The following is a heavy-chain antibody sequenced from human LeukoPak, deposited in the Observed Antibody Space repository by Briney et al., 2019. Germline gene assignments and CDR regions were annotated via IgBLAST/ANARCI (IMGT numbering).Heavy chain of an antibody. CDR2: ILPIFGTA. J-gene: IGHJ3*02. V-gene: IGHV1-69*05. Sequence: GASVKVSCKASGGTFSSYAISWVRQAPGQGLEWMGGILPIFGTANYAQKFQGRVTITTDESTSTAYMELSSLRSEDTAVYYCARGGDIDVVVPAALRPSGAFDIWGQGTMVTVSS. D-gene: IGHD2-2*01. CDR3: ARGGDIDVVVPAALRPSGAFDI. CDR1: GGTFSSYA.